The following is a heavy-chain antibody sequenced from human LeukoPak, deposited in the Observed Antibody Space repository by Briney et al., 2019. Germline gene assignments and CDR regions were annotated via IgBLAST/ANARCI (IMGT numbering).Heavy chain of an antibody. D-gene: IGHD3-22*01. CDR2: IKQDGGQK. V-gene: IGHV3-7*01. Sequence: GGSLRLSCAASVFTFSSYWMSWVRQAPGKGLEWVANIKQDGGQKYYVDSVKGRFTISRDNAKRSLYLQMNSLRAEDTTVYYCARGGYYDSSGYYPFGSCGQGTLVTVSS. CDR3: ARGGYYDSSGYYPFGS. J-gene: IGHJ4*02. CDR1: VFTFSSYW.